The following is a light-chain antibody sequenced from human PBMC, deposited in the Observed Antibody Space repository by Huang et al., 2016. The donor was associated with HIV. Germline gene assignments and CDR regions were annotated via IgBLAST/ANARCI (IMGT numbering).Light chain of an antibody. CDR2: GAS. Sequence: VMTQSPVTLSVSPGERATLSCRASQNVSSDLAWYQQRPGQPPRLLMEGASTRAAGRPARFSGSGSGTEFTLTISSLQSEDFAVCYCQQYNKWPLFTFGPGTKVDIK. J-gene: IGKJ3*01. V-gene: IGKV3-15*01. CDR3: QQYNKWPLFT. CDR1: QNVSSD.